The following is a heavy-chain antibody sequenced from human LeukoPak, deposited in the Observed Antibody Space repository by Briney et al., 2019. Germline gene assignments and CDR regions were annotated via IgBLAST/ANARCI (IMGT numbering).Heavy chain of an antibody. V-gene: IGHV3-23*01. Sequence: GGSLRLSCAASGFTFSIYAMSWVRQAPGKGLEWVSGMSGSGGSTYYADSVKGRFTISRDHSKNTLYLQMNTLRAEDTAVYYCAKDREYSYVYDAFDIWGQGTLVTVSS. CDR1: GFTFSIYA. CDR3: AKDREYSYVYDAFDI. CDR2: MSGSGGST. J-gene: IGHJ3*02. D-gene: IGHD3-16*01.